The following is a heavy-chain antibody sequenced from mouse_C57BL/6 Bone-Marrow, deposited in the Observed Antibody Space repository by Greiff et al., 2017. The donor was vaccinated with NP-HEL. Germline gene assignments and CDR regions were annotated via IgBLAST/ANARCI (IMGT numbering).Heavy chain of an antibody. J-gene: IGHJ2*01. Sequence: VQLQESGPELVKPGASVKISCKASGYAFSSSWMNWVKQRPGKGLEWIGRIYPGDGDTNYNGKFKGKATLTADKSSSTAYMQLSSLTSEDSAVYFCARKDYGSSYNFDYWGQGTTLTVSS. V-gene: IGHV1-82*01. CDR2: IYPGDGDT. D-gene: IGHD1-1*01. CDR3: ARKDYGSSYNFDY. CDR1: GYAFSSSW.